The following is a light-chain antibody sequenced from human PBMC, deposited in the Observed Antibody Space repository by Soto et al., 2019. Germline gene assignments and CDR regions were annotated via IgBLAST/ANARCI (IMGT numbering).Light chain of an antibody. CDR3: QQFNTSPWT. V-gene: IGKV1-5*03. CDR2: KAS. J-gene: IGKJ1*01. Sequence: DIQLTQSASTLSASLGDRVTITCRASQSISSWLAWYQQKPGKAPKLLIYKASNLESGLPSRFTGSGYGTEFNLAISSLQTDDFATYDCQQFNTSPWTFGQGTKVDIK. CDR1: QSISSW.